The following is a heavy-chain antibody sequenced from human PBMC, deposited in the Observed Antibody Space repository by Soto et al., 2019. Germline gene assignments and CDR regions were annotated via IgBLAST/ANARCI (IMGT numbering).Heavy chain of an antibody. CDR2: ISSSSSYI. D-gene: IGHD1-7*01. J-gene: IGHJ3*02. Sequence: GGSLRLSCAASGFAFYYYNINWVRQAPGKGLEWVSSISSSSSYIYYADSVKGRFTISRDNAKNSLYLQMNSLRAEDTAVYYCARNYAGPDAFDIWGQGTMVTVSS. CDR1: GFAFYYYN. CDR3: ARNYAGPDAFDI. V-gene: IGHV3-21*01.